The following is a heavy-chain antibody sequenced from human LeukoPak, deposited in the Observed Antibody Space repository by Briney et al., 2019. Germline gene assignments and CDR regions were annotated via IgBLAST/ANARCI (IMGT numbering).Heavy chain of an antibody. CDR1: GFTFDDYA. V-gene: IGHV3-9*01. J-gene: IGHJ3*02. Sequence: PGGSLRLSCAASGFTFDDYAMHWVRQAPGKGLEWVSGISWNSGSIGYADSVKGRFTISRDNAKNSLYLQMNSLRAEDTALYYCAKGVGGVVDLNAFDIWGQGTMVTVSS. CDR2: ISWNSGSI. D-gene: IGHD2-15*01. CDR3: AKGVGGVVDLNAFDI.